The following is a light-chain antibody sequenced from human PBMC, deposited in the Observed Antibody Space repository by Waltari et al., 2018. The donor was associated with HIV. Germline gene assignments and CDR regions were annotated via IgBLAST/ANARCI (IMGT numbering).Light chain of an antibody. V-gene: IGLV1-40*01. Sequence: QSVLTQPPSVSGAPGQRVTISCTGHSSNIGAGYDVHWYQPLPGTAPKLLIYGDRNLPSGVPDRFSASRSDTSAALAITGLQAEDEADYYCQSYDRSLSGSFVFGTGTKVTVL. CDR1: SSNIGAGYD. CDR2: GDR. CDR3: QSYDRSLSGSFV. J-gene: IGLJ1*01.